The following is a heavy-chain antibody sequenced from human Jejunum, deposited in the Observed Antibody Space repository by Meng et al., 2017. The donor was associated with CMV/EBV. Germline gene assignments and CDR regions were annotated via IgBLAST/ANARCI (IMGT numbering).Heavy chain of an antibody. Sequence: FAFSDYYMSWVRQSPGKGLEWLSYIRRCTGSTVFYVDSVKGRFSISRDNARNSLYLEMNSLRAEDSAVYYCTRVQRGDSYNPVDHWGQGTLVTVSS. D-gene: IGHD5-24*01. CDR1: FAFSDYY. J-gene: IGHJ4*02. CDR3: TRVQRGDSYNPVDH. V-gene: IGHV3-11*01. CDR2: IRRCTGSTV.